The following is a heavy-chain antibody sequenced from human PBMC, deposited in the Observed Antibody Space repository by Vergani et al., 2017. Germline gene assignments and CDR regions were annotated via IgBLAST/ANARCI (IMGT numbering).Heavy chain of an antibody. CDR2: IIPIFGTA. V-gene: IGHV1-69*01. CDR3: AREPRAIFGVVREDNWFDP. J-gene: IGHJ5*02. CDR1: GGTFSSYA. Sequence: QVQLVQSGAEVKKPGSSVKVSCKASGGTFSSYAISWVRQAPGQGLEWMGGIIPIFGTANYAQKFQGRVTITEDESTSTAYMALSSLGSEDTAVYYCAREPRAIFGVVREDNWFDPWGQGTLVTVSS. D-gene: IGHD3-3*01.